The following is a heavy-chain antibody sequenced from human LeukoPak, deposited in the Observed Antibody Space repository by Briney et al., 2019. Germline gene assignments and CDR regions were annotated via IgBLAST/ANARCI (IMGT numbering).Heavy chain of an antibody. V-gene: IGHV4-59*01. CDR2: IYYSGST. CDR3: ARDLGYSYGYYYYYGMDV. CDR1: GGSISSYY. D-gene: IGHD5-18*01. Sequence: SETLSLTCTVSGGSISSYYWSWIRQPPGKGLEWIGYIYYSGSTNYNPSLKSRVTISVDTSKNQFSLRLSSVTAADTAVYYCARDLGYSYGYYYYYGMDVWGQGTTVTVSS. J-gene: IGHJ6*02.